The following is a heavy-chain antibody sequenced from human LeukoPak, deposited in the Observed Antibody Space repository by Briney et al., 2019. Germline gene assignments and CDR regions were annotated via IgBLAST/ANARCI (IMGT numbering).Heavy chain of an antibody. D-gene: IGHD6-19*01. CDR2: IRDSGETT. CDR3: ARTPLPIAVSAAYNWFDP. J-gene: IGHJ5*02. CDR1: GVTFSSYA. V-gene: IGHV3-23*01. Sequence: PGGSLRLSCAASGVTFSSYAMSWVRQAPGKGLEWVAGIRDSGETTYCADSVKGRFTISRENSKKTLYLLMHSLRVEDTAVYYCARTPLPIAVSAAYNWFDPWGQGAQVTVSS.